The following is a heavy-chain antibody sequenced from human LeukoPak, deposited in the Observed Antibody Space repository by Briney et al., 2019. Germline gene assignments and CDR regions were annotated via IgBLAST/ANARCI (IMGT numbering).Heavy chain of an antibody. CDR2: INPNSGGT. D-gene: IGHD3-10*01. V-gene: IGHV1-2*02. Sequence: GASVKVSCKASGYTFTGYYMHWVRQAPGQGLEWMGWINPNSGGTNYAQKFQGRVTMTRDTSISTAYMELSRLRSDDTAVYYCARYYYGSGSYYPNPTFDYWGQGTLVTVSS. CDR1: GYTFTGYY. CDR3: ARYYYGSGSYYPNPTFDY. J-gene: IGHJ4*02.